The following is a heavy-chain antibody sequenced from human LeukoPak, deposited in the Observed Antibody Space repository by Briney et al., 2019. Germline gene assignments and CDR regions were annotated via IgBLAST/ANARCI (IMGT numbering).Heavy chain of an antibody. CDR1: GYSFTSYW. CDR2: IYPGDSDT. D-gene: IGHD3-9*01. V-gene: IGHV5-51*01. Sequence: GESLKISCKGSGYSFTSYWIGWVRQMPGKGLEWMGIIYPGDSDTRYSPSFQGQVTISADKSISTAYLQWSSLKASDTAMYYCARRSPITMFSFEGEFDYWGQGTLVTVSS. J-gene: IGHJ4*02. CDR3: ARRSPITMFSFEGEFDY.